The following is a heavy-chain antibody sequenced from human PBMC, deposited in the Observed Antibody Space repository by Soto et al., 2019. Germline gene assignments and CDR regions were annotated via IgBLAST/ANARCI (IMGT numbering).Heavy chain of an antibody. J-gene: IGHJ4*02. D-gene: IGHD2-15*01. V-gene: IGHV3-30*18. CDR3: AKDRARYCGGGSCYSIFDY. Sequence: QVQLVESGGGVAQPGRSLRLSCAASGFTFSSYGMHWVRQAPGKGLEWVAVISYDGSNKYYEDSVKGRFTISRDNSKNTLYLQMNSLRAEDTAVYYCAKDRARYCGGGSCYSIFDYWGQGTLVTVSS. CDR2: ISYDGSNK. CDR1: GFTFSSYG.